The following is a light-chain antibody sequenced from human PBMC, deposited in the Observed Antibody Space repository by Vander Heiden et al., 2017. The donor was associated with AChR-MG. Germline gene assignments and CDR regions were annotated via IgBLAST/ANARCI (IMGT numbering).Light chain of an antibody. CDR1: QSVSSAY. CDR3: RQYGSSPIT. Sequence: EIVLTQSPGTLSLSPGERATLSCRASQSVSSAYLAWYQQKPGQAPGLLIYGASSRATGIPDRFSGSGSGTDFTLTISRLEPEDFAVYYCRQYGSSPITFGQGTLLEIK. CDR2: GAS. J-gene: IGKJ5*01. V-gene: IGKV3-20*01.